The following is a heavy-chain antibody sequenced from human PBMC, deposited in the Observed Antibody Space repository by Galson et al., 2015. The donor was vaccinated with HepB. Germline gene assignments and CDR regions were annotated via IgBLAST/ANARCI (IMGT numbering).Heavy chain of an antibody. CDR2: IYYSGST. CDR1: GGSISSYY. V-gene: IGHV4-59*08. J-gene: IGHJ1*01. D-gene: IGHD4-23*01. CDR3: ASDYGGNSEGYFQH. Sequence: ETLSLTCTVSGGSISSYYWSRIRQPPGKGLEWIGYIYYSGSTNYNPSLKSRVTISVDTSKNQFSLKLSSVTAADTAVYYCASDYGGNSEGYFQHWGQGTLVTVSS.